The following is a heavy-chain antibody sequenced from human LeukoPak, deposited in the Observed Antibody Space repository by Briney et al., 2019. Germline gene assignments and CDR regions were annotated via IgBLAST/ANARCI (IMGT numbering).Heavy chain of an antibody. D-gene: IGHD3-10*01. Sequence: SGGSLRLSCAASGFTFSSYAMHWVRQAPGKGLEWVAVISYDGSNKYYADSVKGRFTISRDNSKNTLYLQMNGLRAEDTAVYYCAKVKSSVRGVPSPYYYYGMDVWGQGTTVTVSS. J-gene: IGHJ6*02. CDR3: AKVKSSVRGVPSPYYYYGMDV. CDR1: GFTFSSYA. V-gene: IGHV3-30*04. CDR2: ISYDGSNK.